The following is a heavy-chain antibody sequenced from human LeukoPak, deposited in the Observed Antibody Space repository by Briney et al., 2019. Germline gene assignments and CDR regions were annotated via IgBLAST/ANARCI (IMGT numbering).Heavy chain of an antibody. J-gene: IGHJ4*02. CDR2: IYYSGST. D-gene: IGHD5-24*01. CDR1: GGSISSSFYY. V-gene: IGHV4-39*01. Sequence: SETLSLTCTVSGGSISSSFYYWGWIRQPPGKGLEWIGSIYYSGSTYYNPSLKSRVTISVDTSKNQFSLKLSSVTAADTAVYYCARQFRRDGFDYWGQGTLVTVSS. CDR3: ARQFRRDGFDY.